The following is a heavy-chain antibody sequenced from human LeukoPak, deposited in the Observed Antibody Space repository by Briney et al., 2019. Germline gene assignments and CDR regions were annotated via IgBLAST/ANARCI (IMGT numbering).Heavy chain of an antibody. D-gene: IGHD3-3*01. CDR3: AKVPASDLEWLLYLFDY. CDR1: GFTFSSYS. Sequence: PGGSLRLSCAASGFTFSSYSMSWVRQAPGKGLEWVSAISGSGGSTYYADSVKGRFTISRDNSKNTLYLQMNSLRAEDTAVYYCAKVPASDLEWLLYLFDYWGQGTLVTVSS. V-gene: IGHV3-23*01. CDR2: ISGSGGST. J-gene: IGHJ4*02.